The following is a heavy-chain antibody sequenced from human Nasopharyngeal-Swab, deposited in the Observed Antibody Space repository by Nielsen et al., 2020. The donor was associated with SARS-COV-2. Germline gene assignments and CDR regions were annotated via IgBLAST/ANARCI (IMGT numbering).Heavy chain of an antibody. CDR2: ISSSSYI. D-gene: IGHD2-21*02. Sequence: WIRQPPGKGLEWVSSISSSSYIYYADSVKGRFTISRDNAKNSLYLQMNSLRAEDTAVYYCARAGGAYCGGDCYYYYGMDVWGQGTTVTVSS. J-gene: IGHJ6*02. CDR3: ARAGGAYCGGDCYYYYGMDV. V-gene: IGHV3-69-1*01.